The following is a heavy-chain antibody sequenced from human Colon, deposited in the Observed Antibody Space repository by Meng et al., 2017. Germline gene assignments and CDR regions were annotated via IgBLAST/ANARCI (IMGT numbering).Heavy chain of an antibody. Sequence: EGQLVESGGDLVQPGGSLRLSCVVSGFTLKNNYLHWVRHDPVRGLEWVAILYSGRITYYADSVKGRFTISRDDSKNTVHLQMNSLTVDDTALYYCATESFAAWGQGTLVTVSS. D-gene: IGHD3-16*02. CDR3: ATESFAA. CDR1: GFTLKNNY. J-gene: IGHJ5*02. V-gene: IGHV3-66*02. CDR2: LYSGRIT.